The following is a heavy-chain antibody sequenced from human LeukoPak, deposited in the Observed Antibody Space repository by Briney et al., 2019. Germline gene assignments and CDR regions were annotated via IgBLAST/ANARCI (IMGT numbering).Heavy chain of an antibody. J-gene: IGHJ4*02. V-gene: IGHV3-21*01. Sequence: GGSLTLSCAASGFIFSSYNMNWVRPAPGKGLEWVSSISTSSSYIYYADSVKGRFTISRDNAKNSLYLQMNSLRGEDTAVYYCARVLGYYYDSRGHDYWGQGTLVTVSS. CDR3: ARVLGYYYDSRGHDY. CDR2: ISTSSSYI. D-gene: IGHD3-22*01. CDR1: GFIFSSYN.